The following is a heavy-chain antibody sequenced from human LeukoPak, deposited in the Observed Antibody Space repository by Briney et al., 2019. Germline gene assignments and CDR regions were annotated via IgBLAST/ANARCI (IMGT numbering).Heavy chain of an antibody. CDR1: GYTFTNYG. V-gene: IGHV1-18*01. CDR3: ARDKAVTTEVTQHFQH. D-gene: IGHD4-23*01. CDR2: ISAYNGYT. Sequence: ASVKVSCKASGYTFTNYGISWVRQAPGQGLEWMGWISAYNGYTDYAQKLQFRVTMTTDTSTSTAYMELRSLRSDATAVYYCARDKAVTTEVTQHFQHWGQGTLVTVSS. J-gene: IGHJ1*01.